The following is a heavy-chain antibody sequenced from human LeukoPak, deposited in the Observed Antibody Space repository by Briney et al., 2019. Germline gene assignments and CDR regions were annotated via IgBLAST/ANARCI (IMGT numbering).Heavy chain of an antibody. Sequence: SETLSLTCAVYVESFSGHYWSWIRQPPGKGLEWIGEINHSGSANYNPSLKSRVTISVDTSKNQFSLKVSSVTAADTAVYYCARTRDCGGDCYSDAFDIWGQGTMVTVSS. CDR3: ARTRDCGGDCYSDAFDI. V-gene: IGHV4-34*01. CDR2: INHSGSA. CDR1: VESFSGHY. J-gene: IGHJ3*02. D-gene: IGHD2-21*02.